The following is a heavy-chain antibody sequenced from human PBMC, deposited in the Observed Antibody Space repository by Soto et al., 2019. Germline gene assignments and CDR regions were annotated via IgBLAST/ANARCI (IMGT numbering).Heavy chain of an antibody. D-gene: IGHD3-22*01. V-gene: IGHV4-59*01. J-gene: IGHJ1*01. CDR1: GGSISSYY. Sequence: PSETLSLTCTVSGGSISSYYWSWIRQPPGRGLEWIGYIYYSGSTNYNPSLKSRVTISVDTSKNQFSLKLSSVTAADTAVYYCARSPYDSSGYYYVQHWGQGTLVTVSS. CDR3: ARSPYDSSGYYYVQH. CDR2: IYYSGST.